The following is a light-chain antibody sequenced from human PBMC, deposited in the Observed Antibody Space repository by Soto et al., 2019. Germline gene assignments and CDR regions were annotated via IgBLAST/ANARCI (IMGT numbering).Light chain of an antibody. V-gene: IGKV3-11*01. J-gene: IGKJ5*01. CDR2: GAS. CDR1: QSLTSN. Sequence: EVVLTHSPATLSVSPEERATLSCRASQSLTSNLAWYQQKPGQAPRLLIYGASARATGIPARFSGSGSGTEFTLTISSLEPEDFAVYFCHQRNKFGQGTRLEIK. CDR3: HQRNK.